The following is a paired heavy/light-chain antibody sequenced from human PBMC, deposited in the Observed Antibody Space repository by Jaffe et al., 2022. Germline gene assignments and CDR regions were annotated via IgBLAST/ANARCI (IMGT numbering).Heavy chain of an antibody. CDR1: GLTFSSYV. CDR2: ISYDGNNK. CDR3: AKDWSSPRVFDI. V-gene: IGHV3-30*18. D-gene: IGHD6-6*01. Sequence: QVQLVESGGGVVQPGRSLRLSCAASGLTFSSYVMHWVRQAPGKGLEWVATISYDGNNKNYADSVKGRFTISRDNSKNMLYLQMNSLGAEDTAVYYCAKDWSSPRVFDIWGQGTMVTVSS. J-gene: IGHJ3*02.
Light chain of an antibody. V-gene: IGLV2-14*01. CDR2: EVT. CDR1: SSDVGGYKY. J-gene: IGLJ1*01. Sequence: QSALTQPASVSGSPGQSITISCIGTSSDVGGYKYVSWYQQHPGKAPKLMIYEVTDRPSGVSNRFSGSKSGNTASLTISGLQAEDEADYYCSSYRSSSTPLYVFGTGTKVTVL. CDR3: SSYRSSSTPLYV.